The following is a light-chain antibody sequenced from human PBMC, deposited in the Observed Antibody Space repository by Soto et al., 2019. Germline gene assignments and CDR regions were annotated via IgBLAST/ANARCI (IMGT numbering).Light chain of an antibody. J-gene: IGKJ3*01. Sequence: EIVLTQSPGTLSLSPGERATLSCRASQSVSSSYLAWYQQKPGQAPRLLIYGASSRATGIPDRFSGSGSGTDFTLTISRLEPEDSAVYYCQQYGRSSLSFGPGTKVDIK. CDR1: QSVSSSY. V-gene: IGKV3-20*01. CDR2: GAS. CDR3: QQYGRSSLS.